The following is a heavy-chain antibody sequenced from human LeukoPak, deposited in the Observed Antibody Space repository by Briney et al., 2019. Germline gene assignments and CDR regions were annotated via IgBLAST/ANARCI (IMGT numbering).Heavy chain of an antibody. CDR3: ARDNPLGDDDLDY. J-gene: IGHJ4*02. CDR1: GYTFTTYF. V-gene: IGHV1-18*01. Sequence: ASVKVSCKASGYTFTTYFISWVRQAPGQGLEWMGWISGNNGNANYAQNLQGRVTMTTDTSTSTAYMELRSLRSDDTALYYCARDNPLGDDDLDYWGQGTLVTVSS. CDR2: ISGNNGNA. D-gene: IGHD1-1*01.